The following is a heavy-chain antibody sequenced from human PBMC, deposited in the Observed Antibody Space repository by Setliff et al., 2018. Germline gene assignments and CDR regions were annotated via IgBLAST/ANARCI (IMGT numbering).Heavy chain of an antibody. CDR1: GFTFGDYA. Sequence: PGGSLRLSCLGSGFTFGDYAVSWVRQAPGKGLEWISFIRSTPYGGTTEYAASVKGRFTMSRDDSKSIAFLQMNSLTTEDTAIYYCTSAKLERRTGHHYYMDVWGKGTTVTVSS. J-gene: IGHJ6*03. CDR3: TSAKLERRTGHHYYMDV. V-gene: IGHV3-49*04. D-gene: IGHD1-1*01. CDR2: IRSTPYGGTT.